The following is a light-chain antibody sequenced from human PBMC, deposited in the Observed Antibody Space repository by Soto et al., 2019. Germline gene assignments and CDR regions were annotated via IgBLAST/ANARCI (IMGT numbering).Light chain of an antibody. V-gene: IGKV3-11*01. CDR1: PGVSYY. J-gene: IGKJ5*01. CDR3: QQRSNWPIT. CDR2: DAS. Sequence: EIVLTQSPATLSLSPGERATLSCRASPGVSYYLAWYQQKPGQAPRLLIYDASNRATGIPARFSGSGSGTDFTLTLSSLEPEDFAVYYCQQRSNWPITFGQGTRLEIK.